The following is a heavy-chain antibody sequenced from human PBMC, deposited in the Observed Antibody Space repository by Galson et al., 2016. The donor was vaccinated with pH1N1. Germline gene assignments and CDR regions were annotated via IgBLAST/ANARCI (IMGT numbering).Heavy chain of an antibody. CDR2: FTAEDGET. V-gene: IGHV1-24*01. J-gene: IGHJ4*02. CDR1: GYLLTELS. D-gene: IGHD3-10*01. Sequence: SVKVSCKVSGYLLTELSIFWVRQAPGKGLEWMGGFTAEDGETVYAQKLQGRVTMTEDTSTDTAYLQMNSLKTEDTAVYYCTRESYYGSGNVPLYWGQGTLVTVSS. CDR3: TRESYYGSGNVPLY.